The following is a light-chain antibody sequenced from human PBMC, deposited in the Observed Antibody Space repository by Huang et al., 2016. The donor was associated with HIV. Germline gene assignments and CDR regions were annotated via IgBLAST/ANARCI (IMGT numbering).Light chain of an antibody. CDR1: QTVSSSY. J-gene: IGKJ1*01. Sequence: EIVLTQSPGTLSLSPGERATLSCRASQTVSSSYLAWYQQKRGQAPRLLIHGASSKATGIPDRFSGGGSGTDFALTISRLEPEDFAVYYCQQYGSSPTFGQGTKVEIK. CDR2: GAS. CDR3: QQYGSSPT. V-gene: IGKV3-20*01.